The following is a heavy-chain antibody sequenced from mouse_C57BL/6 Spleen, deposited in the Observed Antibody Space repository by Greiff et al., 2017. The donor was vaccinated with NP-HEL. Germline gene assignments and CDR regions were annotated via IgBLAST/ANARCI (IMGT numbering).Heavy chain of an antibody. CDR1: GYTFTSYW. Sequence: QVQLQQSGAELVRPGSSVKLSCKASGYTFTSYWMHWVKQRPIQGLEWIGNIDPSDSETHYNQKFKDKATLTVDKSSSTAYMQLSSLTSEDSAVYYCARGSSDVWYFDVWGTGTTVTVSS. CDR2: IDPSDSET. CDR3: ARGSSDVWYFDV. V-gene: IGHV1-52*01. J-gene: IGHJ1*03. D-gene: IGHD1-1*01.